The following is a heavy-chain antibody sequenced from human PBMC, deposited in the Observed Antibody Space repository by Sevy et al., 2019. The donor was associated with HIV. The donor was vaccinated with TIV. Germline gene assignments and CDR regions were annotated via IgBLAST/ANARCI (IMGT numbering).Heavy chain of an antibody. Sequence: SETLSLTCTVSGGSISSYYWSWIRQLPGKGLEWIGYDFYSGNTYYNPSLKRRVTISVDTSKNQFSLKLTSVTAADTAVYYCAPIRQQLVGFFDYWAQGTLVTVSS. CDR3: APIRQQLVGFFDY. D-gene: IGHD6-6*01. V-gene: IGHV4-59*01. J-gene: IGHJ4*02. CDR2: DFYSGNT. CDR1: GGSISSYY.